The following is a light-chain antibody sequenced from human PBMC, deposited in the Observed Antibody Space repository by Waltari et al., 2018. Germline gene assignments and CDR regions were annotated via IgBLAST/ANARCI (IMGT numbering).Light chain of an antibody. J-gene: IGKJ4*01. V-gene: IGKV1-39*01. Sequence: DIQMTQSPSSLSASVGDRVTITCRASQTIPRYLNWYQQKPGKAPKLLIYGISNLHSGVPSRFSGSGSGTDFTLTISSLQPEDFATYYCQQSTSITLTFGGGTKVDIK. CDR3: QQSTSITLT. CDR2: GIS. CDR1: QTIPRY.